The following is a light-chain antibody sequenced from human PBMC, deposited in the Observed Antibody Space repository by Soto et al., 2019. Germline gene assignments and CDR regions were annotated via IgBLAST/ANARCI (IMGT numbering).Light chain of an antibody. J-gene: IGKJ1*01. CDR3: LQYYSYPRT. V-gene: IGKV1-17*01. CDR1: QAIRVD. Sequence: DIQMTQSPSTLSASVGDRVTITCRAGQAIRVDIAWYQQKPGKAPKRLIYTASSLQSGVPSRFSGSGSGTEFTLTLSSLQPEDFATYCCLQYYSYPRTFGQGTRVEVK. CDR2: TAS.